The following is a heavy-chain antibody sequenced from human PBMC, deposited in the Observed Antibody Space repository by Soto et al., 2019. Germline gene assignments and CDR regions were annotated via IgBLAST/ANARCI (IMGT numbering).Heavy chain of an antibody. D-gene: IGHD3-10*01. CDR2: INHSGST. Sequence: QVQLQQWGAGLLKPSETLSLTCAVYGGSFSGYYWSWIRQPPGKGLEWIGEINHSGSTNYNPSLKSRVTISVDTSKSQFSLKLSSVTAADTAVYYCARGRSVLWFGELSPKRDYMDVWGKGTTVTVSS. J-gene: IGHJ6*03. CDR1: GGSFSGYY. CDR3: ARGRSVLWFGELSPKRDYMDV. V-gene: IGHV4-34*01.